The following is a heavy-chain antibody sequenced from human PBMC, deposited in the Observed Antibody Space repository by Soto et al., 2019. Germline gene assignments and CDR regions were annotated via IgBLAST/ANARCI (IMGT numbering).Heavy chain of an antibody. Sequence: EVQLVESGGGLVQPGGSLRLSCAASGFTLSRYWMQWVRQAPGKGLEWVSRIDGDESATNYADSVKGRFTISRDNAKNTLHLPMNSLRAEDTAVYYCVRDSHGDYWGQGTLVTVSS. CDR1: GFTLSRYW. J-gene: IGHJ4*02. CDR2: IDGDESAT. V-gene: IGHV3-74*01. CDR3: VRDSHGDY.